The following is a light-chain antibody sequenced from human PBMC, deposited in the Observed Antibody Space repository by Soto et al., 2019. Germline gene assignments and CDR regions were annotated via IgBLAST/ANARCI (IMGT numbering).Light chain of an antibody. Sequence: ERVSTQSPTTVSVSPGERATLSCRASQSVSSNLAWYQQKPGQAPRLLIYGASTRATGIPARFSGSGSGTEFTLTISSLQSEDFAVYYCQQYNIWPPWTFGQGTKVDI. J-gene: IGKJ1*01. CDR3: QQYNIWPPWT. CDR1: QSVSSN. V-gene: IGKV3-15*01. CDR2: GAS.